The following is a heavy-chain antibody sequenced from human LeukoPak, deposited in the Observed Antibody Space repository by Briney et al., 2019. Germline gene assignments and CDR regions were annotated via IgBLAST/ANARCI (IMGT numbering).Heavy chain of an antibody. D-gene: IGHD6-13*01. J-gene: IGHJ2*01. CDR2: INHSGST. CDR3: ARPRVWYSSSWYQSTGWYFDL. Sequence: PSETLSLTCAVYGRSFSGYYWSWIRQPPGKGLEWIGEINHSGSTNYNPSLKSRVTISVDTSKNQFSLKLSSVTAADTAVYYCARPRVWYSSSWYQSTGWYFDLWGRGTLVTVSS. CDR1: GRSFSGYY. V-gene: IGHV4-34*01.